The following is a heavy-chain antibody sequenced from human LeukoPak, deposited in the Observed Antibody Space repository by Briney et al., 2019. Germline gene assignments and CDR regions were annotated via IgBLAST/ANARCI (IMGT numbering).Heavy chain of an antibody. D-gene: IGHD5-18*01. CDR2: ISGSGGST. J-gene: IGHJ4*02. Sequence: PGGSLRLSCAASGFTFSSYAMSWVRQAPGKGLEWVSAISGSGGSTYYADSVKGRFTISRDNSKNTVYLQMNSLRAEDTAVYYCAKGNGYSYGRYYFDYWGQGTLVTVSS. CDR3: AKGNGYSYGRYYFDY. CDR1: GFTFSSYA. V-gene: IGHV3-23*01.